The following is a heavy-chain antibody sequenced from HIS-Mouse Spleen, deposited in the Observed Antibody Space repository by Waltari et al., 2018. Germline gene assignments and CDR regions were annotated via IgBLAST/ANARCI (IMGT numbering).Heavy chain of an antibody. CDR1: GSPCSRYA. CDR3: ASRSNYDAFDI. D-gene: IGHD4-4*01. V-gene: IGHV3-30-3*01. CDR2: ISYVGSNK. J-gene: IGHJ3*02. Sequence: QVQLVESGGGVVQPGRALRLSCEASGSPCSRYATHWVRQAPAKGLECVAVISYVGSNKYYADSVKGRFTISRDNSKNTLYLQMNSLRAEDTAVYYCASRSNYDAFDIWGQGTMVTVSS.